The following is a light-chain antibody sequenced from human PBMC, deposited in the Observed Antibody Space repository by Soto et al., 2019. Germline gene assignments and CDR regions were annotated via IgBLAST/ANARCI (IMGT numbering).Light chain of an antibody. J-gene: IGKJ1*01. V-gene: IGKV3-20*01. CDR1: QALQRSF. CDR2: DVS. Sequence: EIVLTQSPGTLSLSPGERATLSCRASQALQRSFLAWYQHKPGQSPRLLIYDVSNRATGIPARFSGSGSGTDFTLTISRLEPEDFAVYYCQQYGSSGTCGQGTKGDIK. CDR3: QQYGSSGT.